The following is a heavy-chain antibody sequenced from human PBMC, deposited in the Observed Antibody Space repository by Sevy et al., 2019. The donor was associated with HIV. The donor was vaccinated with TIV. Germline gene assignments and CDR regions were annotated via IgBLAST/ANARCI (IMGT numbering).Heavy chain of an antibody. J-gene: IGHJ5*02. CDR1: GGSLSSGDYY. V-gene: IGHV4-30-4*01. D-gene: IGHD5-18*01. CDR2: IYHSASS. Sequence: SETLSLTCTASGGSLSSGDYYWNWLRQSPGQGLEWIGYIYHSASSLYNPSLQSRAIISEDRCKNQFSLKLNSVTAADTAIDYCARGRGYTYRLIDTWGQGTLVTVSS. CDR3: ARGRGYTYRLIDT.